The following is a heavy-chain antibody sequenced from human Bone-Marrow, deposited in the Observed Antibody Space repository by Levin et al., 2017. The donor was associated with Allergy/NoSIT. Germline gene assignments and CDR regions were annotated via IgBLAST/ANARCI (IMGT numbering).Heavy chain of an antibody. CDR2: KSYDGTVN. CDR1: GFTFRTYG. Sequence: GESLKISCEASGFTFRTYGMHWVRQAPGRGLEWVADKSYDGTVNHYADSVRGRFSISRDNSENTLFLQVKSLRPDDTAVYYCARGDIVSTLIPMGGLDPWGPGTLVAVST. J-gene: IGHJ5*02. V-gene: IGHV3-30*03. CDR3: ARGDIVSTLIPMGGLDP. D-gene: IGHD3-16*01.